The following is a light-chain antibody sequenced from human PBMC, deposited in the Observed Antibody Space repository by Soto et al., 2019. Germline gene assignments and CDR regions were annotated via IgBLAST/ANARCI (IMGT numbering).Light chain of an antibody. J-gene: IGKJ1*01. CDR2: WAS. CDR3: QQFSVSPWT. V-gene: IGKV4-1*01. Sequence: DIVMTQSPDFLAVSLGERATINCKSSQPVLDSSNNKNYLAWYQQKPGQPPKLLIYWASYRESGVPDRFSGSRSETDFTLTISSMQAQDEALYFCQQFSVSPWTFGQGTKVEIK. CDR1: QPVLDSSNNKNY.